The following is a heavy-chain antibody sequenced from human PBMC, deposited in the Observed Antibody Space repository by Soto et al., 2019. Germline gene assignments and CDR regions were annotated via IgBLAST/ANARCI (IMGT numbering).Heavy chain of an antibody. CDR3: ASTGIKADGPDPFYI. V-gene: IGHV2-70*12. J-gene: IGHJ3*02. CDR2: IDWDDDK. Sequence: SGPTLVNPTQTLTLTCTFSGFSLTTSGVGVGWIRQPPGKALEWLARIDWDDDKFYSTSLKTRLTISKDTSKNQVVLTMTNMDPVERAADYGASTGIKADGPDPFYIWGQGTMGTVSS. CDR1: GFSLTTSGVG. D-gene: IGHD6-13*01.